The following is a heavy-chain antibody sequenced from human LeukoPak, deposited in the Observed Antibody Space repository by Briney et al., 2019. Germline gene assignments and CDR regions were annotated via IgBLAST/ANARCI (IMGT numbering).Heavy chain of an antibody. Sequence: ASVKVSCKASVYTFTGYYMHWVRQAPGQGLEWMGWINPNSGGTNYAQKFQGRVTMTRDTSISTAYMELSRLRPDDTAVYYCARALGATGALYYYYGMDVWGQGTTVTVSS. V-gene: IGHV1-2*02. D-gene: IGHD1-26*01. J-gene: IGHJ6*02. CDR1: VYTFTGYY. CDR3: ARALGATGALYYYYGMDV. CDR2: INPNSGGT.